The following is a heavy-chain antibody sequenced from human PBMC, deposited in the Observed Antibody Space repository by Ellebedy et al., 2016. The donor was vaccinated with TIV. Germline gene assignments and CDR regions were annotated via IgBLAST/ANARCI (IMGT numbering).Heavy chain of an antibody. CDR1: GFTFSDYY. V-gene: IGHV3-11*04. CDR3: AAYGSGSYLSASFDY. CDR2: ISSSSSTI. D-gene: IGHD3-10*01. Sequence: GESLKISXAASGFTFSDYYMSWIRQAPGKGLEWVSYISSSSSTIYYADSVKGRFTISRDNAKNSLYLQMNSLRDEDTAVYYCAAYGSGSYLSASFDYWGQGTLVTVSS. J-gene: IGHJ4*02.